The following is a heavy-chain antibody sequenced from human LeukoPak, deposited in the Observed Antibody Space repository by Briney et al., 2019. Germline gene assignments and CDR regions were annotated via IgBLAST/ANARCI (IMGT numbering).Heavy chain of an antibody. V-gene: IGHV1-18*01. CDR3: ARRYCSSTSCSNYYYYMDV. J-gene: IGHJ6*03. CDR1: GYTFTSYG. CDR2: ISAYNGNT. D-gene: IGHD2-2*01. Sequence: GASVKVSCKASGYTFTSYGISWVRQAPGQGLEWMGWISAYNGNTSYAQKLQGRVTMTTDTSTSTAYMELRSLRSDDTAVYYCARRYCSSTSCSNYYYYMDVWGKGTTVTVSS.